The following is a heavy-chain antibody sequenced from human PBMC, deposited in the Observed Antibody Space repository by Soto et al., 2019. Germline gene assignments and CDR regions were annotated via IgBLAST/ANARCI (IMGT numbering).Heavy chain of an antibody. J-gene: IGHJ6*02. V-gene: IGHV2-70*12. CDR2: IDWDDDK. CDR1: GFSLTTPGMC. CDR3: AHIRGAGAYYYYPMDV. Sequence: GPTLVNPRQTLTLTCTFSGFSLTTPGMCVSWIRQPPGKALEWLAVIDWDDDKYYSTSLKTRLSISMDTSKNQVVLEMTNVAPVDTATYYCAHIRGAGAYYYYPMDVWGQGTTVTVSS. D-gene: IGHD3-10*01.